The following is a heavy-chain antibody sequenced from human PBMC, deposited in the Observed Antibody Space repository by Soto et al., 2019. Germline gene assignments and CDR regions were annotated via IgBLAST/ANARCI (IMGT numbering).Heavy chain of an antibody. V-gene: IGHV3-30-3*01. CDR2: ISYDGSNK. J-gene: IGHJ6*02. CDR1: GFTFSSYA. Sequence: GGSLRLSCAASGFTFSSYAMHWVRQAPGKGLEWVAVISYDGSNKYYADSVKGRFTISRDNSKNTLYLQMNSLRAEDTAVYYCAREVLNYYYYGMDVWAQGTTVTVSS. CDR3: AREVLNYYYYGMDV.